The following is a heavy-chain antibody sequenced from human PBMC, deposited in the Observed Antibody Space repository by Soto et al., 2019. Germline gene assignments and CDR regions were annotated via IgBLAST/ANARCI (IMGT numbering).Heavy chain of an antibody. CDR2: ISYDGSNK. V-gene: IGHV3-30*18. D-gene: IGHD2-15*01. CDR1: GFTFSSYG. CDR3: AKGLIVVVAAPIDPDTLDY. Sequence: QVQLVESGGGVVQPGRSLRLSCAASGFTFSSYGMHWVRQAPGKGLEWVAVISYDGSNKYYADSVKGRFTISRDNSKNRLYLQMNSLRAEDTAVYYCAKGLIVVVAAPIDPDTLDYWGQGTLVTVSS. J-gene: IGHJ4*02.